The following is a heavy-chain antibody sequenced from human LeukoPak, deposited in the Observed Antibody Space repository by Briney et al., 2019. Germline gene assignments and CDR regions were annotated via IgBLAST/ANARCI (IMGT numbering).Heavy chain of an antibody. J-gene: IGHJ6*03. D-gene: IGHD6-19*01. Sequence: PSETLSLTCAVYGGSFSGYYWSWIRQSPGKGLEWIGEIDHSGGTSYNPSLKSRVTISVDTSKNQFSLRLSSVTAADTAVYYCARGKASSSGWPGNYYYYMDVWGKGTTVTVSS. CDR3: ARGKASSSGWPGNYYYYMDV. CDR1: GGSFSGYY. V-gene: IGHV4-34*01. CDR2: IDHSGGT.